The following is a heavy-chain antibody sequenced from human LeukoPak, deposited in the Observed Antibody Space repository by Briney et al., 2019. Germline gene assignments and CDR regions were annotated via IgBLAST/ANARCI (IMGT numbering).Heavy chain of an antibody. CDR1: GFTFSSYA. CDR3: ASCYMYYYGMGV. V-gene: IGHV3-23*01. D-gene: IGHD2-15*01. J-gene: IGHJ6*02. Sequence: GSLRLSCAASGFTFSSYAMSWVRQAPGKGLEWVSAISGSGGSTYYADSVKGRFTLSRDNSKNTLYLQMNSLRAEDTAVYYCASCYMYYYGMGVWAKGPRSPSP. CDR2: ISGSGGST.